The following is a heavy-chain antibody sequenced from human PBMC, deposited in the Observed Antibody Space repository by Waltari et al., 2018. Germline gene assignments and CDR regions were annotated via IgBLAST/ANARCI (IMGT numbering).Heavy chain of an antibody. CDR1: GESFIGFY. CDR3: ARVKGISMIVEIRYGMDV. CDR2: INHSGST. Sequence: QVQLQQWGAGLLKPSDTLSLTCAVFGESFIGFYCTWIRQSPGKGLEWIGEINHSGSTKYNPSLESLVTISIDTPKNQFSLRLTSVTAADAGVYYCARVKGISMIVEIRYGMDVWGQGTTVTVSS. D-gene: IGHD2-21*01. V-gene: IGHV4-34*01. J-gene: IGHJ6*02.